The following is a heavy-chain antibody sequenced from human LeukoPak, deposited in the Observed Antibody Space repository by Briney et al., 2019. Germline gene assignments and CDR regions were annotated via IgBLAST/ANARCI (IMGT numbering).Heavy chain of an antibody. CDR2: AYHSGNT. V-gene: IGHV4-59*01. D-gene: IGHD1-26*01. J-gene: IGHJ6*02. Sequence: SETLSLTCTVSGDSISSYSWSWIRQPPGKGLEWIGYAYHSGNTNYNPSLKSRVTISIDTPKNQFSLRLSSVTAADTAVYYCAREVGRGPEHSGGGMDVWGQGTTVTVSS. CDR1: GDSISSYS. CDR3: AREVGRGPEHSGGGMDV.